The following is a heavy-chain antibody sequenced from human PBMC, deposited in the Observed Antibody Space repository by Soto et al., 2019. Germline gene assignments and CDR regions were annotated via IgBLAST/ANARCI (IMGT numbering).Heavy chain of an antibody. V-gene: IGHV3-33*01. CDR2: IWYDGSNK. J-gene: IGHJ5*02. CDR3: ARGQEQWLVLCSFDP. D-gene: IGHD6-19*01. CDR1: GFTFSSYG. Sequence: QVQLVESGGGVVQPGRSLRLSCAASGFTFSSYGMHWVRQAPGKGLEWVAVIWYDGSNKYYADSVKGRFTISRDNSKNTLYLQMNSLRAEDTAVYYCARGQEQWLVLCSFDPWGQGTLVTVSS.